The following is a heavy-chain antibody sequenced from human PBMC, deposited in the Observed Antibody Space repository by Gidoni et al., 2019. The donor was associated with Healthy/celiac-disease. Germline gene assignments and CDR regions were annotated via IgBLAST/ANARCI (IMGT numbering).Heavy chain of an antibody. CDR2: IYYSGST. CDR1: GGSISSSSYY. Sequence: QLQLQESGPGLVKPSETLSLTCTVSGGSISSSSYYWGWIRQPPGKGLEWIGSIYYSGSTYYNPSLKSRVTISVDTSKNQFSLKLSSVTAADTAVYYCARLGGRFLEWLLFGDVWGQGTTVTVSS. CDR3: ARLGGRFLEWLLFGDV. D-gene: IGHD3-3*01. V-gene: IGHV4-39*01. J-gene: IGHJ6*02.